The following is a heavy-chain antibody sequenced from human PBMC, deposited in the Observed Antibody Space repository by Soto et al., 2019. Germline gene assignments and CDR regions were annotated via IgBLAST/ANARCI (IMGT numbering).Heavy chain of an antibody. CDR2: VSHDGRNT. D-gene: IGHD6-19*01. V-gene: IGHV3-30*18. Sequence: VQLVESGGGVVQPGRSLRLSCAASGFTFSDYAMHWVRQAPGKGLEWVAVVSHDGRNTHYADSVKGRFTIPRDSSKYTVSLEMTSLRAEDTAVYSCAKGGRQWLVTSDFNYWVQGALVTVSS. CDR3: AKGGRQWLVTSDFNY. J-gene: IGHJ4*02. CDR1: GFTFSDYA.